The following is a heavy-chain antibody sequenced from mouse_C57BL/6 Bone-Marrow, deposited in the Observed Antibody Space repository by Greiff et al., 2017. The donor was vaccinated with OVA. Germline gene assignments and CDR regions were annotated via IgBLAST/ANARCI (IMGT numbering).Heavy chain of an antibody. Sequence: VMLVESGPGLVQPSQSLSITCTVSGFSLTSYGVHWVRQSPGKGLEWLGVIWSGGSTDYNAAFISRLSISKDNSKSQVFFKMNSLQADDTAIYYCARNTHYYGRGFAYWGQGTLVTVSA. J-gene: IGHJ3*01. D-gene: IGHD1-1*01. CDR3: ARNTHYYGRGFAY. CDR1: GFSLTSYG. CDR2: IWSGGST. V-gene: IGHV2-2*01.